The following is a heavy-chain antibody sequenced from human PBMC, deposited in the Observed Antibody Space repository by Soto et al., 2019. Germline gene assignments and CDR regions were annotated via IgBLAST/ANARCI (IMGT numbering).Heavy chain of an antibody. V-gene: IGHV4-31*03. J-gene: IGHJ6*02. CDR3: ARELLRKNYYYYYGMDV. Sequence: LQTLSLTCTVSDGTISGGGYYWSLIRQHPGKGLEWIGYIYYSGSTYYNPSLKSRVTISVDTSKNQFSLKLSSVTAADTAVYYCARELLRKNYYYYYGMDVWGQGTTVTVSS. D-gene: IGHD5-12*01. CDR2: IYYSGST. CDR1: DGTISGGGYY.